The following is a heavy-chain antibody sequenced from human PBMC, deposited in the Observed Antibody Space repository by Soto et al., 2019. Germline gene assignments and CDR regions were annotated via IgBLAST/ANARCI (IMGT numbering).Heavy chain of an antibody. J-gene: IGHJ3*02. Sequence: ASVKVSCKASGYTFTSYGISWVRQAPGQGLEWMGIINPSGGSTSYAQKFQGRVTMTRDTSTSTVYMELSSLRSEDTAVYYCARGPNRPDAFDIWGQGTMVTVSS. CDR2: INPSGGST. V-gene: IGHV1-46*03. CDR3: ARGPNRPDAFDI. CDR1: GYTFTSYG.